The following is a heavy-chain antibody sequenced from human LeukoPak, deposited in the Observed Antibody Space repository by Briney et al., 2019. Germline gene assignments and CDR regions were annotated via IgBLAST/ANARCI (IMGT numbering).Heavy chain of an antibody. CDR3: AKCYDSSGYYYPLRYNYYMDV. D-gene: IGHD3-22*01. CDR2: IRYDGSNK. Sequence: PGGSLRLSCAASGFTFSSYGMHWVRQAPGKGLEWVAFIRYDGSNKYYADSVKGRFTISRDNSKNTLYLQMNSLRAEDTAVYYCAKCYDSSGYYYPLRYNYYMDVWGKGTTVTISS. V-gene: IGHV3-30*02. J-gene: IGHJ6*03. CDR1: GFTFSSYG.